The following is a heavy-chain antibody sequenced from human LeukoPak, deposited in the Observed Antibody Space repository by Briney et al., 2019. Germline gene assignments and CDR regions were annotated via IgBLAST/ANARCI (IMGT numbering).Heavy chain of an antibody. Sequence: GGSLRLSCAASGFTFSDYYMSWIRQAPGKGLEWVSYISSSGSTIYYADSVKGRFTISRDNAKNSLYLQMNSLRAEDTAVYYCARECSTSCYSGWGKIFDYWGQGTLVTVSS. CDR3: ARECSTSCYSGWGKIFDY. J-gene: IGHJ4*02. CDR1: GFTFSDYY. V-gene: IGHV3-11*01. D-gene: IGHD2-2*01. CDR2: ISSSGSTI.